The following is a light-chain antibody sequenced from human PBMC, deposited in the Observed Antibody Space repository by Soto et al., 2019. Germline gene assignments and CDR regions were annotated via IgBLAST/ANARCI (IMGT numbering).Light chain of an antibody. CDR3: CSYASGDTFE. V-gene: IGLV2-23*03. CDR2: KGT. J-gene: IGLJ2*01. CDR1: SSDVENYNL. Sequence: QSVLTQPASVSGSPGQSITISCTGTSSDVENYNLVSWYQHHPGKAPKLMIYKGTKRPSGVSNRFSGSKSGNTASLTISGLQAEDEADYYCCSYASGDTFEFGGGTKLTVL.